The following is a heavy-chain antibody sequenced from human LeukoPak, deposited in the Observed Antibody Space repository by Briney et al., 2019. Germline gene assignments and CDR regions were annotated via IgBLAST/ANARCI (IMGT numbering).Heavy chain of an antibody. CDR1: GGTFSSYA. CDR2: IIPILGIA. D-gene: IGHD2-2*01. J-gene: IGHJ3*02. Sequence: SVKVSCKASGGTFSSYAISWVRQAPGQGLGWMGRIIPILGIANYAQKFQGRVTITADKSTSTAYMELSSLRSEDTAAYYCARDPLVVGRAFDIWGQGTMVTVSS. V-gene: IGHV1-69*04. CDR3: ARDPLVVGRAFDI.